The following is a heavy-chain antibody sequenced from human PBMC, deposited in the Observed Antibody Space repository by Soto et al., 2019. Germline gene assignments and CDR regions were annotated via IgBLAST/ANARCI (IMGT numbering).Heavy chain of an antibody. CDR1: GFTCSSYD. D-gene: IGHD2-8*02. Sequence: GGSLRLSCAASGFTCSSYDMSWVRQAPGKGLEWVSTILVGGSTHYPDSVKGRFTISRDYSKNTLFLQMNSLTAGDTAVYYCAKATATGGGAFDICGQGTMVTVSS. J-gene: IGHJ3*02. CDR3: AKATATGGGAFDI. CDR2: ILVGGST. V-gene: IGHV3-23*01.